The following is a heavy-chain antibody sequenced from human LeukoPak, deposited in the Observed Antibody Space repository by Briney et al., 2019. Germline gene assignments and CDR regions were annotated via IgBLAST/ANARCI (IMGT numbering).Heavy chain of an antibody. V-gene: IGHV3-74*01. D-gene: IGHD3-10*01. CDR2: IDDDGSGA. Sequence: GGSLRLSCAASGFTFSAYWMHWVRQAPGMGLVWVSRIDDDGSGASYADSVKGRFTISRDNAKNTLYLQMNSLRAEDTAVYYCARERGSGYRDFDYWGQGTLVTVSS. J-gene: IGHJ4*02. CDR1: GFTFSAYW. CDR3: ARERGSGYRDFDY.